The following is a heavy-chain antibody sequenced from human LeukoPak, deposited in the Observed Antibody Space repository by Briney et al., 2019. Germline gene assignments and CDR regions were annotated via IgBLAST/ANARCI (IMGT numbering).Heavy chain of an antibody. D-gene: IGHD6-25*01. CDR1: GFTFSNFE. CDR2: ISTGRSI. CDR3: AREQAAGAFDF. Sequence: PGGSLRLSCAASGFTFSNFEMNWGRKAPGKGLEWVSYISTGRSIYYADSVEGRFTISIDNARNSLYLQMNSLRAEDTAVYYCAREQAAGAFDFWGQGTLVTVSS. V-gene: IGHV3-48*03. J-gene: IGHJ4*02.